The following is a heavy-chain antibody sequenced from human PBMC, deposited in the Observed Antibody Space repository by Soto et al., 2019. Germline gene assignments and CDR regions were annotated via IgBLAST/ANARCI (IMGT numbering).Heavy chain of an antibody. J-gene: IGHJ4*02. D-gene: IGHD3-16*01. CDR3: TKGGREVYTIRNQ. CDR1: GFTFNNYA. V-gene: IGHV3-23*01. CDR2: ISNSGGGT. Sequence: EVQLLESGGGLVQPGGSLRLSCAASGFTFNNYAMRWVRQAPGNGLEWVSSISNSGGGTYYADSVKGRFTISRDNSKNTIYLQMNSLRAEDTAVYYCTKGGREVYTIRNQWRQGNMVNVSS.